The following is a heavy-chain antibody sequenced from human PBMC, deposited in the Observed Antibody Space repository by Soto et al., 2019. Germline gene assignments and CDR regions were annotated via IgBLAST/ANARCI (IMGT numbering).Heavy chain of an antibody. CDR3: AKAFCATTSCIRGAFDN. Sequence: EVQLLESGGGLVQPGGSLRLSCAASGFTFSSYAMTWVRQAPGKGLEWVSGLSGTGGSPYYADSVKGRFTISRDIPKNTLYLQMDSMRVEDTAVYYCAKAFCATTSCIRGAFDNWGQGTMVTVSS. V-gene: IGHV3-23*01. CDR1: GFTFSSYA. D-gene: IGHD1-26*01. J-gene: IGHJ3*02. CDR2: LSGTGGSP.